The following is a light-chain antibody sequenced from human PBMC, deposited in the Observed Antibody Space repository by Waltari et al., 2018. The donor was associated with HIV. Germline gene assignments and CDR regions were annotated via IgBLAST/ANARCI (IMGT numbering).Light chain of an antibody. J-gene: IGLJ2*01. CDR2: KDS. Sequence: SYELTQPPSVSVSPGQTARITCPGDALPKQYAYWYQQKPGQAPVLVIYKDSERPSGIPERFSGSSSGTTVTLTISGVQAEDEADYYCQSADSSGTVVFGGGTKLTVL. CDR1: ALPKQY. V-gene: IGLV3-25*03. CDR3: QSADSSGTVV.